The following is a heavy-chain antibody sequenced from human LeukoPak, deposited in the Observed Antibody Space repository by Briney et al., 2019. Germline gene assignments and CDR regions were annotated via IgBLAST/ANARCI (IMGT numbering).Heavy chain of an antibody. Sequence: SQTLSLTCTVSAASITSGGYYWSWIRQHPGKGLEWFGYIYYGGSTYYNPSLKSRVTISVDTSKNQFSLKLSSVTAADTAVYYCARIAGGYCSGGSCYLDYWGQGTLVTVSS. V-gene: IGHV4-31*03. CDR1: AASITSGGYY. J-gene: IGHJ4*02. CDR2: IYYGGST. CDR3: ARIAGGYCSGGSCYLDY. D-gene: IGHD2-15*01.